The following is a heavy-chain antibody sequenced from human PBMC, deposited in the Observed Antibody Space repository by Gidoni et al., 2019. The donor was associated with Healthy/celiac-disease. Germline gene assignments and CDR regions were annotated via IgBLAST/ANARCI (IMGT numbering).Heavy chain of an antibody. V-gene: IGHV4-34*01. D-gene: IGHD3-3*02. CDR3: ARAVIRPYYYMDV. Sequence: QVQLQQWGAGLLKPSETLSLTCAVYGGSFSGYYWSWIRQPPGKGLEGIGEINHSGSTNYNPSLKSRVTISVDTSKNQFSLKLSSVTAADTAVYYCARAVIRPYYYMDVWGKGTTVTVSS. J-gene: IGHJ6*03. CDR2: INHSGST. CDR1: GGSFSGYY.